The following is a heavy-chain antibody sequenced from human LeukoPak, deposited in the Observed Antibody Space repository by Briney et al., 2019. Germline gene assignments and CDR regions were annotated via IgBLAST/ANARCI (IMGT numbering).Heavy chain of an antibody. CDR3: ARDLGYCSSTSCPGSGY. J-gene: IGHJ4*02. D-gene: IGHD2-2*03. V-gene: IGHV3-30*04. Sequence: PGRSLRLSCAASGFTFSSYAMHWVRQASGKGLEWVAVISYDGSNKYYADSVKGRITISRDNSKNTLYLQMNSLRAEDTAVYYCARDLGYCSSTSCPGSGYWGQGTLVTVSS. CDR2: ISYDGSNK. CDR1: GFTFSSYA.